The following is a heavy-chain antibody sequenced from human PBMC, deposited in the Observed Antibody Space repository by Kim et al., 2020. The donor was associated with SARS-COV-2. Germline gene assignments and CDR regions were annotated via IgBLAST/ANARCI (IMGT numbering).Heavy chain of an antibody. V-gene: IGHV4-59*01. D-gene: IGHD3-16*02. CDR2: IYYSGST. J-gene: IGHJ4*02. CDR1: GGSISSYY. Sequence: SETLSLTCTVSGGSISSYYWSWIRQPPGKGLEWIGYIYYSGSTNYNPSLKSRVTISVDTSKNQFSLKLSSVTAADTAVYYCARGMGYPGYFDYWGQGTLV. CDR3: ARGMGYPGYFDY.